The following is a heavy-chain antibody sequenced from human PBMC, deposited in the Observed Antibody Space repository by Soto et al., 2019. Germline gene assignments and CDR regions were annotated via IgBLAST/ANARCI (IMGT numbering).Heavy chain of an antibody. CDR1: EFTFTRYS. CDR3: ARESEDLTSNFDY. V-gene: IGHV3-21*06. Sequence: GGSLRLSCAASEFTFTRYSMNWVRQAPGKGLAWVSSISSTTNYIYYGDSMKGRFTISRENPKNSLHRDMKSLRAADTAVYYCARESEDLTSNFDYWGQGTLVTVSS. J-gene: IGHJ4*02. CDR2: ISSTTNYI.